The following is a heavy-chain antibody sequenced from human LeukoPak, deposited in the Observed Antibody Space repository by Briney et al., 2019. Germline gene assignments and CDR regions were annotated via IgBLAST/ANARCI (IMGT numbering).Heavy chain of an antibody. CDR3: ARVDYYDSSGYYSTTQDFDY. Sequence: SETLSLTCAVYGGSFSGYYWSWIRQPPGKGLEWIGEINHSGSTNYNPSLKSRVTISVDTPKNQFSLKLSSVTAADTAVYYCARVDYYDSSGYYSTTQDFDYWGQGTLVTVSS. CDR2: INHSGST. J-gene: IGHJ4*02. CDR1: GGSFSGYY. D-gene: IGHD3-22*01. V-gene: IGHV4-34*01.